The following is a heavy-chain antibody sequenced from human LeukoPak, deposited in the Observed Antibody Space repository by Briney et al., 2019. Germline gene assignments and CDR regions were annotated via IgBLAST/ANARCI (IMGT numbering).Heavy chain of an antibody. CDR3: AKNSSGGYSDY. V-gene: IGHV1-18*01. D-gene: IGHD6-19*01. CDR1: GYTFTSSG. Sequence: ASVKVSCKTSGYTFTSSGITWVRQAPGQGLEWMGWISTYNGYSKYAKNLQGRVTMTADTSTSTAYVELSSLRSDDTAVYYCAKNSSGGYSDYWGQGTLVTVSS. J-gene: IGHJ4*02. CDR2: ISTYNGYS.